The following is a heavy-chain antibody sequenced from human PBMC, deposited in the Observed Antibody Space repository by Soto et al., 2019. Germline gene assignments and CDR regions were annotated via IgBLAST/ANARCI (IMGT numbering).Heavy chain of an antibody. CDR1: GYSFAGYW. D-gene: IGHD2-15*01. Sequence: PGESLKISCKGSGYSFAGYWITWVRQKPGKGLEWMGRIDPSDSQTYYSPSFRGHVTISVTKSITTVFLQWSSLRASDTAMYYCARRRYCSGGSCQRNYYYYGMDVRGQGTTVTVSS. CDR2: IDPSDSQT. CDR3: ARRRYCSGGSCQRNYYYYGMDV. V-gene: IGHV5-10-1*01. J-gene: IGHJ6*02.